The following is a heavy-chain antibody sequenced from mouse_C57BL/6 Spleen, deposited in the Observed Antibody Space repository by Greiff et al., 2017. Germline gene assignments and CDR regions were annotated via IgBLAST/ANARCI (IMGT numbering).Heavy chain of an antibody. CDR3: ARRRGIDYAMDY. J-gene: IGHJ4*01. Sequence: DVMLVESGGGLVKPGGSLKLSCAASGFTFSDYGMHWVRQAPEKGLEWVAYISSGSSTIYYADTVKGRFTISRDNAKNTLFLQMTSLRSEDTAMYYCARRRGIDYAMDYWGQGTSVTVSS. V-gene: IGHV5-17*01. CDR2: ISSGSSTI. CDR1: GFTFSDYG.